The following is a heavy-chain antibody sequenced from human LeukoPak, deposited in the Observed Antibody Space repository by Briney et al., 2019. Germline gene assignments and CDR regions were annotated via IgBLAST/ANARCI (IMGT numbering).Heavy chain of an antibody. D-gene: IGHD6-19*01. Sequence: PGGSLRLSCAASGFTFSSYGMHWVRQAPGKGLEWVAVISYDGSNKYYADSVEGRFTISRDNSKNTLYLQMNSLRAEDTAVYYCARDQAVAPFDYGMDVWGQGTTVTVSS. V-gene: IGHV3-30*03. CDR2: ISYDGSNK. CDR1: GFTFSSYG. J-gene: IGHJ6*02. CDR3: ARDQAVAPFDYGMDV.